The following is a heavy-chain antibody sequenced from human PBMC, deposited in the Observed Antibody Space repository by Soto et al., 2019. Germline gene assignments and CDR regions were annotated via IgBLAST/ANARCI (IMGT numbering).Heavy chain of an antibody. Sequence: SETLSLTCTVSGGSISSSSYYWGWIRQPPGKGLEWIGCIYYSGSTYYNPSLKSRVTISVDSSRNQFSLRLNSVTAADTAVYYCARTVLGPDLLADSFVDYYYYMDVWGQGTRSP. V-gene: IGHV4-39*01. CDR2: IYYSGST. CDR1: GGSISSSSYY. J-gene: IGHJ6*03. CDR3: ARTVLGPDLLADSFVDYYYYMDV. D-gene: IGHD3-9*01.